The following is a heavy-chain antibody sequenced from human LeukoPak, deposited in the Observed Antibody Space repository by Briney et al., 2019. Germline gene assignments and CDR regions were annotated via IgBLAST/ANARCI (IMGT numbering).Heavy chain of an antibody. V-gene: IGHV7-4-1*02. CDR1: GYTFTSYY. CDR3: ARTPFPHCSSTGCYPDF. D-gene: IGHD2-2*01. CDR2: INTNTGNP. Sequence: ASVKVSCKASGYTFTSYYMHWVRQAPGQGLEWMGWINTNTGNPTYAQGFTGRFIFSLDTSVSTAYLQISSLKAEDTAVYYCARTPFPHCSSTGCYPDFWGQGTLVTVSS. J-gene: IGHJ4*02.